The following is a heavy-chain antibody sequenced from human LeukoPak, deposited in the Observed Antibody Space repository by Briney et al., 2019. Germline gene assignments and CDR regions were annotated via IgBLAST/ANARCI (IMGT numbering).Heavy chain of an antibody. CDR2: IKSKTDGGTP. CDR3: TQEGVVAPAAILGN. J-gene: IGHJ4*02. D-gene: IGHD2-2*02. Sequence: NAGGSLRLSCAASGFTFSNAWMSWVRQAPGKGLEWVGRIKSKTDGGTPDCPAPVKGRFTISRDDSKATVYLQMNSLKTEDTAVYYCTQEGVVAPAAILGNWGRGTLVTVSS. V-gene: IGHV3-15*01. CDR1: GFTFSNAW.